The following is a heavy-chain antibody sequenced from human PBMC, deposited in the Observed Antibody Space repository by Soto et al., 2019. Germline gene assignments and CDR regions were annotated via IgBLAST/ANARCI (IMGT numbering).Heavy chain of an antibody. CDR2: IKSDGST. V-gene: IGHV3-74*01. CDR3: AGDPVPEY. Sequence: EVQLVESGGGLVQPGGSLRLSCAASGFTFSSYWMHWVRQAPGKGLVWVSLIKSDGSTNYADSVKGRFTISRDNAKNTLSLQMNSLRVEDTAVYYCAGDPVPEYWGQGTLVTVSS. J-gene: IGHJ4*02. CDR1: GFTFSSYW.